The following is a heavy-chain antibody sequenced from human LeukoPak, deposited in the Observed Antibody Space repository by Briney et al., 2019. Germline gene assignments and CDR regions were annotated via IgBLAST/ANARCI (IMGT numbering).Heavy chain of an antibody. V-gene: IGHV3-30*03. CDR1: GLTFSTYG. J-gene: IGHJ4*02. CDR2: ISSDGNTQ. D-gene: IGHD6-25*01. CDR3: AGKIASGY. Sequence: GGSLRFSCAASGLTFSTYGMHGVRQAPGKGLDWVAVISSDGNTQFYADSVKGRFTISRDNSKNTLYLQMNSLRAEDTAVYYCAGKIASGYWGQGTLVTVSS.